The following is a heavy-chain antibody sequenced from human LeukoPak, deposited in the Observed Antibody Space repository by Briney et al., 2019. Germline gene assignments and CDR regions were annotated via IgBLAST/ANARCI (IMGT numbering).Heavy chain of an antibody. CDR1: GGSISPYY. CDR2: IFHTGSGST. D-gene: IGHD6-19*01. J-gene: IGHJ4*02. Sequence: PSETLSLTCTVSGGSISPYYWSWLRQPPGKGLEWIGYIFHTGSGSTSHNPSLKSRVTISVDTSKNQFSLNLNSATAADTAVYYCARHAVYAGSGWAFDYWGQGTLVTVSS. CDR3: ARHAVYAGSGWAFDY. V-gene: IGHV4-59*08.